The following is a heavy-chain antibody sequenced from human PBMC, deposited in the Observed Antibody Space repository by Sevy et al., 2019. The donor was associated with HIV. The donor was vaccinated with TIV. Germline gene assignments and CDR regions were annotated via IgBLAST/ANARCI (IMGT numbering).Heavy chain of an antibody. D-gene: IGHD3-22*01. J-gene: IGHJ4*02. Sequence: ASVKVSCKVSGYTLTQLSMHWVRQAPGKGLEWVGSFDPEDGEKIYARKFQGRGTMTKDTSTDKAYMELSSLKSEDKAMFYCAIAKDYYDGIGYPFDYWGQGTLVTVSS. CDR1: GYTLTQLS. CDR3: AIAKDYYDGIGYPFDY. V-gene: IGHV1-24*01. CDR2: FDPEDGEK.